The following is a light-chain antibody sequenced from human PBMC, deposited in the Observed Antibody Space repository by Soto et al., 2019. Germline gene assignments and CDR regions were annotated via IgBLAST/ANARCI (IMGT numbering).Light chain of an antibody. V-gene: IGKV3-20*01. Sequence: EIVLTQSPGTLSLSPGERATLSCRASQSVSSSYLAWYQQKPGQAPRLLIYGASRRATGIPDRFSGSGSGTDFTLTISRLEPEDFAVYYCQFYGSSPWSFAQGTKLDIK. J-gene: IGKJ1*01. CDR1: QSVSSSY. CDR3: QFYGSSPWS. CDR2: GAS.